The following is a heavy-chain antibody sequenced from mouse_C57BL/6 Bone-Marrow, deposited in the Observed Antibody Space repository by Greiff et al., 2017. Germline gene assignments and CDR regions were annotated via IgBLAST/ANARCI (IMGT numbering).Heavy chain of an antibody. CDR2: ISDGGSYT. J-gene: IGHJ2*01. V-gene: IGHV5-4*01. CDR1: GFTFSSYA. Sequence: EVKLVESGGGLVKPGGSLKLSCAASGFTFSSYAMSWVRQTPGKRLEWVATISDGGSYTYYPDNVKGRFTITRDKAKNNLYLQMSLLTSEDTAIYYCARDVGPCDYWGQGTTLTVSA. D-gene: IGHD4-1*01. CDR3: ARDVGPCDY.